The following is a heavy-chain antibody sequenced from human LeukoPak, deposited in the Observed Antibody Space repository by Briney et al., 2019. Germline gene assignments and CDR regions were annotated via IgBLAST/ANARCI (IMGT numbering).Heavy chain of an antibody. CDR1: GFTFSSYN. D-gene: IGHD6-19*01. CDR2: ISSSSSTL. J-gene: IGHJ4*02. Sequence: GGSLRLSCAASGFTFSSYNMNWVRQAPGKGLEWVSYISSSSSTLYYADSVKGRFTISRDNAKNSLYLQMNSLRAEDTAVYYCARLPPLYSCGWYAADYWGQGTLVTVSS. CDR3: ARLPPLYSCGWYAADY. V-gene: IGHV3-48*01.